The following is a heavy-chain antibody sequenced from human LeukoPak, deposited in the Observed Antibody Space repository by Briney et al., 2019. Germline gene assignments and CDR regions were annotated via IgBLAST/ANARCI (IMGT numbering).Heavy chain of an antibody. J-gene: IGHJ4*02. CDR3: AKQGGYEAY. V-gene: IGHV3-23*01. D-gene: IGHD5-12*01. CDR2: ISGSGGST. CDR1: GFTFSSYA. Sequence: PGRSLRLSCAASGFTFSSYAMHRVRQAPGKGLEWVSAISGSGGSTYYADPVKGRFTISRDNSKNTLYLQMNSLRVEDAAVYYCAKQGGYEAYWGQGTLVTVSS.